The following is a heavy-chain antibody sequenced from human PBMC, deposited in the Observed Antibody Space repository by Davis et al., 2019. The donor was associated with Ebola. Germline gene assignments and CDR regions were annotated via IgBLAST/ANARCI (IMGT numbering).Heavy chain of an antibody. CDR3: ARGGAGIASTTPRFDY. V-gene: IGHV4-59*01. J-gene: IGHJ4*02. D-gene: IGHD1-1*01. CDR1: GGSIGGYY. Sequence: GSLRLSCTVSGGSIGGYYWNWIRQPPGKGLEWIGYMFSSGSTNINPSLKSRVSLSVVKSKNQFSLKLTSVTAGDTAIYYCARGGAGIASTTPRFDYWGQGNLVSVSS. CDR2: MFSSGST.